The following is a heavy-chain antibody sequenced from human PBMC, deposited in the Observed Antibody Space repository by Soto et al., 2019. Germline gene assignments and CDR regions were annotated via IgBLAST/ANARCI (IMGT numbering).Heavy chain of an antibody. Sequence: SETLSLTCTFSFGSISSSSYYLGFIIQPPWKGLEWIGSIYYSGSTYYNPSLKSRVTISVDTSKNQFSLKLSSVTAADTAVYYCARHSIVVVPAHNFDYWGQGTLVTVSS. CDR3: ARHSIVVVPAHNFDY. D-gene: IGHD2-2*01. CDR1: FGSISSSSYY. J-gene: IGHJ4*02. CDR2: IYYSGST. V-gene: IGHV4-39*01.